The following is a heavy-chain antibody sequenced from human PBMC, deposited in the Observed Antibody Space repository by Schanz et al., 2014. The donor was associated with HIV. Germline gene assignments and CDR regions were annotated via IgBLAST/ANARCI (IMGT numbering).Heavy chain of an antibody. J-gene: IGHJ6*02. D-gene: IGHD1-26*01. CDR3: TRDGGCSGSACYGYGMDV. CDR2: MIWNNGI. V-gene: IGHV3-48*02. CDR1: GFNFGDYA. Sequence: DVQLVESGGGLVQPGGSLRLSCTGFGFNFGDYAMNWVRQAPGKGLEWVAHMIWNNGIYYADSVKGRFTISRDNAKNTLFLQMNNLREDDTAVYYCTRDGGCSGSACYGYGMDVWGQGTTVTVSS.